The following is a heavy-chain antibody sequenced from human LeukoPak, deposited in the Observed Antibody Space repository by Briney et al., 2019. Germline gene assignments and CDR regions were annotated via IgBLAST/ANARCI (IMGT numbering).Heavy chain of an antibody. CDR3: ARVLRGYSYGADY. CDR1: GGSISSSSYY. Sequence: SETLSLTCTVSGGSISSSSYYWSWIRQPAGKGLEWIGRIYTSGSTNYNPSLKSRVTISVDTSKNQFSLKLSSVTAADTAVYYCARVLRGYSYGADYWGQGTLVTVSS. V-gene: IGHV4-61*02. CDR2: IYTSGST. D-gene: IGHD5-18*01. J-gene: IGHJ4*02.